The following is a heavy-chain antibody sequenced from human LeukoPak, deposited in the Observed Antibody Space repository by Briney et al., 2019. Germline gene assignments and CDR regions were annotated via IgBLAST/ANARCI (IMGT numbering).Heavy chain of an antibody. CDR2: FDPEDGET. Sequence: ASVKVSCKVSGYTLTELSMHWVRQAPGKGLEWMGGFDPEDGETIYAQKFQGRVTMTEDTSTDTAYMELSSLRSEDTAVYYCATVGYDNYSSMRLDYWGQGTLVTVSS. CDR3: ATVGYDNYSSMRLDY. V-gene: IGHV1-24*01. J-gene: IGHJ4*02. CDR1: GYTLTELS. D-gene: IGHD3-22*01.